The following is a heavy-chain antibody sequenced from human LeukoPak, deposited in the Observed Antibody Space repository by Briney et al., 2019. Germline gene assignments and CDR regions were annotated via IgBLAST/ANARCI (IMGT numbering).Heavy chain of an antibody. J-gene: IGHJ4*02. Sequence: GGSLRLSCEVSGFPFSSYAMSWVRQAPGKGLEWVSSISSSSSYIYYADSVKGRFTISRDNAKNSLYLQMNSLRAEDTAVYYCAREGMYYYGSGSSPKDYWGQGTLVTVSS. CDR1: GFPFSSYA. CDR3: AREGMYYYGSGSSPKDY. D-gene: IGHD3-10*01. V-gene: IGHV3-21*01. CDR2: ISSSSSYI.